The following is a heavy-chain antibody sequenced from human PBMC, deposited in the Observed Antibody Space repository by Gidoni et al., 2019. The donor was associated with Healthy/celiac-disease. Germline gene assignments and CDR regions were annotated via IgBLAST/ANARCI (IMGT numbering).Heavy chain of an antibody. V-gene: IGHV3-23*01. CDR2: IRGSGGST. CDR1: GFTFSRYA. CDR3: AKDHGSGSFRHPYYYGMDV. D-gene: IGHD3-10*01. Sequence: EVQLLESGGGLVQPGGSLRLSCAASGFTFSRYARSWVRQVPGKGLGWVLAIRGSGGSTYYADSVKGRFTISRDNSKNTLYLQMNSLRAEDTAVYYCAKDHGSGSFRHPYYYGMDVWGQGTTVTVSS. J-gene: IGHJ6*02.